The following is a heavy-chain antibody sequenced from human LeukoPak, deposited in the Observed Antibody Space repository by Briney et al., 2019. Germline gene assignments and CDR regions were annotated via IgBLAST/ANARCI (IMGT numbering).Heavy chain of an antibody. D-gene: IGHD6-13*01. V-gene: IGHV3-33*01. Sequence: PGGSLRLSCAASGFTFSSYGMPWVRQAPGKGLEWVAVIWYDGSNKYYADSVKGRFTISRDNSKNTLYLQMNSLRAEDTAVYYCAREVAAAGTNYYYYYYGMDVWGQGTTVTVSS. CDR3: AREVAAAGTNYYYYYYGMDV. CDR2: IWYDGSNK. CDR1: GFTFSSYG. J-gene: IGHJ6*02.